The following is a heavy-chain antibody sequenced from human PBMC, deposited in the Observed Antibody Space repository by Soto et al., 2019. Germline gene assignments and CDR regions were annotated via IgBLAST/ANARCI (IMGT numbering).Heavy chain of an antibody. V-gene: IGHV4-34*01. CDR3: ARARVRGVIRVYYYYGMDV. D-gene: IGHD3-10*01. CDR1: GGSFSGYY. J-gene: IGHJ6*02. CDR2: INHSGST. Sequence: SETLSLTCAVYGGSFSGYYWSWIRQPPGKGLEWIGEINHSGSTNYNPSLKSRVTTSVDTPKNQFSLKLSSVTAADTAVYYCARARVRGVIRVYYYYGMDVWGQGTTVTVS.